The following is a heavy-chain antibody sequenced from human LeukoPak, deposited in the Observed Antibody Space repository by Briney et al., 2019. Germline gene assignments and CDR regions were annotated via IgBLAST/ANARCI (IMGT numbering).Heavy chain of an antibody. CDR1: GLTVSSNY. CDR2: IYSGGST. Sequence: GGSLRLSCEASGLTVSSNYMSWVRQAPGKGLEWVSVIYSGGSTYYADSVKGRFTISRDNSKNTLYLQMNSLRAEDTAVYYCARGEGLFDYWGQGTLVTVSS. V-gene: IGHV3-53*01. J-gene: IGHJ4*02. CDR3: ARGEGLFDY.